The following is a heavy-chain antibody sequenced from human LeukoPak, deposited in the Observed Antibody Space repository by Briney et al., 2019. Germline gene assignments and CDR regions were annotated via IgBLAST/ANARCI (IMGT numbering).Heavy chain of an antibody. CDR1: GYTFTGYY. CDR2: INPNSGGT. D-gene: IGHD2-2*01. Sequence: ASVKVSCKASGYTFTGYYMHWVRQAPGQGLEWMGWINPNSGGTNYAQKFQGRVTMTRDTSISTAYMELSRLRSDDTAVYYCARDVGFDSTGHALGYWGQGTLVTVSS. CDR3: ARDVGFDSTGHALGY. V-gene: IGHV1-2*02. J-gene: IGHJ4*02.